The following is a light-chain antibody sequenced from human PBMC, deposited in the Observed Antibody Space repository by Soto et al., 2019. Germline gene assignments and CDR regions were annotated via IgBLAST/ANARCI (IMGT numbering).Light chain of an antibody. Sequence: QSALTQPPSASGSLGQSVTISCTGTSSDVGGYNHVSWYQQNPGKAPKLMIYDVSQRPSGVPDRFSGSKSGNTASLTVSGLXXXXXXXYYCSSYAGSNNLVFGTGTKLTVL. CDR3: SSYAGSNNLV. CDR1: SSDVGGYNH. CDR2: DVS. J-gene: IGLJ1*01. V-gene: IGLV2-8*01.